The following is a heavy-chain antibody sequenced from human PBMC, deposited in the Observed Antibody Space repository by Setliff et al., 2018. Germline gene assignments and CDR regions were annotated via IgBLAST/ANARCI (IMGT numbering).Heavy chain of an antibody. J-gene: IGHJ4*02. Sequence: ASVKVSCKVSGYTLTELSMHWVRQAPGKGLEWMGGFDPEDGETIYAQKFQGRVTMTEDTSTDTAYMELSSLKTEDTALYYCTPWTGTSRLHYWGQGTLVTVSS. CDR2: FDPEDGET. CDR3: TPWTGTSRLHY. V-gene: IGHV1-24*01. D-gene: IGHD1-7*01. CDR1: GYTLTELS.